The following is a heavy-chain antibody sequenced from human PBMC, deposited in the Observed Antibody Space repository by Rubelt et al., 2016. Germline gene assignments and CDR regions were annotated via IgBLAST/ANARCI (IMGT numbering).Heavy chain of an antibody. J-gene: IGHJ4*02. Sequence: QVQLVQSGAEVKKPGSSVKVSCKASGGTFSSYAISWVRQAPGQGLEWMGGIIPIFGTACLARKCQGRVPVTADESTSTAYMELSSLRSEDTAVYYCARDWNDLHLDYWGQGTLVTVSS. CDR1: GGTFSSYA. V-gene: IGHV1-69*01. CDR3: ARDWNDLHLDY. D-gene: IGHD1-1*01. CDR2: IIPIFGTA.